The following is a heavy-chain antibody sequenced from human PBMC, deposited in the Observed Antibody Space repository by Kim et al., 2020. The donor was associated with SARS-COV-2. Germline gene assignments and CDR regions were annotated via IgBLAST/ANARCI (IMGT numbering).Heavy chain of an antibody. CDR3: ARVRFRGSLPCPYFDY. J-gene: IGHJ4*02. Sequence: SETLSLTCTVSGGSISSYYWSWIRQPPGKGLEWIGYIYYSGSTNYNPSLKSRVTISVDTSKNQFSLKLSSVTAADTAVYYCARVRFRGSLPCPYFDYWGQGTLVTVSS. D-gene: IGHD1-26*01. CDR2: IYYSGST. V-gene: IGHV4-59*13. CDR1: GGSISSYY.